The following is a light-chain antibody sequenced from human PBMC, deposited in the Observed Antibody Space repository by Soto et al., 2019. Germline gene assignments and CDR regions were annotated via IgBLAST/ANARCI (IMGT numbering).Light chain of an antibody. CDR1: QSVSGN. Sequence: EIVMTQSPATLSVSPGERATLSCRASQSVSGNLAWYQQKPGQAPRLLIYGASTRATGIPARFSGSGSWTEFTRTISSLQSEDFAVYYCQQYNTWPPAFGQGTKVEIK. CDR3: QQYNTWPPA. V-gene: IGKV3-15*01. CDR2: GAS. J-gene: IGKJ1*01.